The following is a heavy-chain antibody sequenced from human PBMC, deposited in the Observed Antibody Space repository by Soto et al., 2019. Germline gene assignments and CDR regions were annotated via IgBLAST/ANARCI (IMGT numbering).Heavy chain of an antibody. Sequence: LSLTCSVSGYSVTSSDYYWAWIRQPPGKGLEWIGSMLYSGLTYYNPSLKSRVTLSVDTSKNQFSVRLNSVTAADTAVYYCAPLSVSLSGPYGIHVWGQGTTVTVSS. CDR1: GYSVTSSDYY. CDR2: MLYSGLT. J-gene: IGHJ6*02. V-gene: IGHV4-39*01. CDR3: APLSVSLSGPYGIHV. D-gene: IGHD2-15*01.